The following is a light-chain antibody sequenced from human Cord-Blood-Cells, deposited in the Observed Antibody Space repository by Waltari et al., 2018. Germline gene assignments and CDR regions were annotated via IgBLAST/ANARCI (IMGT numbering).Light chain of an antibody. Sequence: DIVMTQSPLSLAVAPGEPASTPRLSSQSLLHSNGYNYLDWYLQKPGQSPQLLIYLGSNRASGVPDRFSGSGSGTDFTLKISRVEAEDVGVYYCMQALQTPTFGQGTRLEIK. V-gene: IGKV2-28*01. CDR2: LGS. CDR1: QSLLHSNGYNY. J-gene: IGKJ5*01. CDR3: MQALQTPT.